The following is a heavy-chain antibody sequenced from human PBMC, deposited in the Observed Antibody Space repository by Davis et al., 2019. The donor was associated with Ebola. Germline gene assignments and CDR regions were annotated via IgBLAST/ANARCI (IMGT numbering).Heavy chain of an antibody. Sequence: GESLKISCAASGFRFSSYWMSWVRQAPGKGLEWVANIKEDGTQSYYVDSVKGRFTISRDNAKNSLYLQMNSLRAEDTAIYYCARDVQYQLLPPNLLDYWGQGTLVTVSS. CDR3: ARDVQYQLLPPNLLDY. CDR1: GFRFSSYW. V-gene: IGHV3-7*03. CDR2: IKEDGTQS. J-gene: IGHJ4*02. D-gene: IGHD2-2*01.